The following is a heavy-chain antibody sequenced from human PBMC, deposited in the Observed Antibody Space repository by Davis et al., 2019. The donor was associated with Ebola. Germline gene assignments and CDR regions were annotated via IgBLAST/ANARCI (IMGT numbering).Heavy chain of an antibody. V-gene: IGHV3-9*01. J-gene: IGHJ6*02. CDR2: ISWNSGFI. CDR1: GFKFDDYA. D-gene: IGHD5-18*01. Sequence: SLKISCAASGFKFDDYAMHWVRQVPGKGLEWVSCISWNSGFIAYADSVKGRFTVSRDNARNSLYLRINTLKPEDTASYYCARTAMVPYYGMDVWGQGTTVTVSS. CDR3: ARTAMVPYYGMDV.